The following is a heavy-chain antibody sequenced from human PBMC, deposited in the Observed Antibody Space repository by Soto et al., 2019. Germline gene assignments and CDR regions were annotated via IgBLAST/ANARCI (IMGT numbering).Heavy chain of an antibody. CDR1: GGSFSGYY. V-gene: IGHV4-34*01. J-gene: IGHJ4*02. Sequence: SETLSLTXAVYGGSFSGYYWSWIRQPPGKGLEWIGEINHSGSTNYNPSLKSRVTISVDTSKNQFSLKLSSVTAADTAVYYCARAYSLWSTFGYYFDYWGQGTLVTVSS. D-gene: IGHD3-10*01. CDR2: INHSGST. CDR3: ARAYSLWSTFGYYFDY.